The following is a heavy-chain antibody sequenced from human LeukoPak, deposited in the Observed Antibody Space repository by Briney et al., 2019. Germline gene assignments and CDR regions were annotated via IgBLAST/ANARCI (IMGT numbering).Heavy chain of an antibody. CDR3: ARASVLWLDY. D-gene: IGHD2-21*01. Sequence: GGTLRLSCAASGFTFSSYEMNGGCQAPGKGLEWVSYISRSASTIYYAASVPGRLPISRDNATNSLYLQMNSLRAEDTAVYYCARASVLWLDYWGQGPLVTVSS. CDR1: GFTFSSYE. J-gene: IGHJ4*02. CDR2: ISRSASTI. V-gene: IGHV3-48*03.